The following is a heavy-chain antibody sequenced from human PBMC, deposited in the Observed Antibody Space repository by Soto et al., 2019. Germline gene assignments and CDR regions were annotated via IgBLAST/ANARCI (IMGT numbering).Heavy chain of an antibody. CDR3: AKDGSYYDSPTESDF. CDR2: ISGSGYHS. V-gene: IGHV3-23*01. CDR1: GFTFSSYA. D-gene: IGHD3-22*01. Sequence: PGGSLRLSCAAPGFTFSSYAMSWVRQAPGKGLEWVSAISGSGYHSYYADAVKGRFTISRDNSKNTLYLQMNSLRAEDTAVYYCAKDGSYYDSPTESDFWGQGTLVTFSS. J-gene: IGHJ4*02.